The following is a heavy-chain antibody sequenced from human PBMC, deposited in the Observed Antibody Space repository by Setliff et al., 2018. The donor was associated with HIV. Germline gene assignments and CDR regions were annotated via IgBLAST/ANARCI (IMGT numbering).Heavy chain of an antibody. D-gene: IGHD2-21*01. J-gene: IGHJ5*02. Sequence: ASVKVSCKASGYTFTTYAIHWVRQAPGQRLEWMGWINAGNGDTKYSQKFQGRFTITRDTSASTAYMELRSLRSDDTAVYYCARLFIPNYFDPWGQGTLVTVSS. CDR3: ARLFIPNYFDP. V-gene: IGHV1-3*01. CDR1: GYTFTTYA. CDR2: INAGNGDT.